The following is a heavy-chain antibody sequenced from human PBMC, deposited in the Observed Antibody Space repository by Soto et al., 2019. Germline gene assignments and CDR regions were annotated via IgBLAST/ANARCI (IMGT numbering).Heavy chain of an antibody. D-gene: IGHD5-18*01. J-gene: IGHJ4*02. CDR2: INHSGST. Sequence: QVQLQQWGAGLLKPSETLSLTCAVYGGSFSGYYWSWIRQPPGKGLEWIGEINHSGSTNYNPSLKSRVTISVDTSKNQFSLKLSSVTAADTAVYYCARFLIRYGRIHGFDYWGQGTLVTVSS. V-gene: IGHV4-34*01. CDR1: GGSFSGYY. CDR3: ARFLIRYGRIHGFDY.